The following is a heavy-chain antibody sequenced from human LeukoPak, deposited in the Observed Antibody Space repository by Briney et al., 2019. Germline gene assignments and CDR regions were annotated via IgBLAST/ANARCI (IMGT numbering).Heavy chain of an antibody. Sequence: GGSLRLSCAASGFTFSSYAMHWVRQAPGKGLEWVAVISYDGSNKYYADSVKGRFTISRDNSKNTLYLQMNSLRAEDTAVYYCAKDKRGSLEYFDYWGQGTLVTVSS. V-gene: IGHV3-30-3*01. CDR2: ISYDGSNK. J-gene: IGHJ4*02. CDR3: AKDKRGSLEYFDY. D-gene: IGHD1-1*01. CDR1: GFTFSSYA.